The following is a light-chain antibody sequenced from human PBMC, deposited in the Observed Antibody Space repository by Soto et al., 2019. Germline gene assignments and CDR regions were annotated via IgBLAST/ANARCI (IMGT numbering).Light chain of an antibody. J-gene: IGLJ2*01. CDR2: DVR. CDR1: SSDIGHYNF. Sequence: QSALTQPASVSGSPGQSITISCTGTSSDIGHYNFVSWYQQHPGKAPKLIICDVRNRPSGVSYRFSGSKSGNTASLTISGRQAEDEADYYCSSYRSSTVVFGGGTKLTVL. V-gene: IGLV2-14*01. CDR3: SSYRSSTVV.